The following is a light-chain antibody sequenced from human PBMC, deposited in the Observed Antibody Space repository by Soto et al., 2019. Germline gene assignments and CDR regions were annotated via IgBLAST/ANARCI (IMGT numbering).Light chain of an antibody. J-gene: IGLJ1*01. CDR1: SSDVGGYNY. CDR2: EDS. V-gene: IGLV2-14*01. CDR3: SSFTSSNTYV. Sequence: QSVLTQPASVSGSPGQSITISCTGTSSDVGGYNYVSWYQQHPGKAPKVMIYEDSTRPPGVSNRFSGSKSGNTASLTISGLQAEDEAEYYCSSFTSSNTYVFGTGTKVTV.